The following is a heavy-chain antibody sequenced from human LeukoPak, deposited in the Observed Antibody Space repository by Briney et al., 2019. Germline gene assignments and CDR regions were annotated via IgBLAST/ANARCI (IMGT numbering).Heavy chain of an antibody. CDR2: ISGSGSAT. CDR1: GFTFSNYG. Sequence: GGSLRLSCAASGFTFSNYGMSWVRQAPGKGLEWVSTISGSGSATYNAGSVKGRFTTSRDNSNNTLYLQMNSLRAEDTAVYYCAKTEAPAAIRAGSNYWGQGTLVTVSS. V-gene: IGHV3-23*01. J-gene: IGHJ4*02. CDR3: AKTEAPAAIRAGSNY. D-gene: IGHD2-2*02.